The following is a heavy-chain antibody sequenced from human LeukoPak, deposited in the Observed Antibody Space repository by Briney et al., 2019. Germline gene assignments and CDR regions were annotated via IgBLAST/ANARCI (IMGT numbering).Heavy chain of an antibody. Sequence: SETLSLTCTVSGGSISSYYWSWIRQPPGKGLEWIGYIYYSGNTNYNPSLKSRVTISVDTSKNQFSLKLSSVTAADTAVYYCARAAPWFDPWGQGTLVTVSS. V-gene: IGHV4-59*01. CDR1: GGSISSYY. CDR3: ARAAPWFDP. CDR2: IYYSGNT. J-gene: IGHJ5*02.